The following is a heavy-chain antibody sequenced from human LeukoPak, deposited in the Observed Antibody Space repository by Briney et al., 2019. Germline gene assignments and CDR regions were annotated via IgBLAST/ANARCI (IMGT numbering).Heavy chain of an antibody. V-gene: IGHV3-11*01. CDR2: ISSSGSTT. Sequence: NPGGSLRLSCAASGFTFSDNYMSWIRQAPGKGLEWVSYISSSGSTTYYADSVKGRCTMSRDNAKNSLYLQMNSLRAEDTAVYYCARVGTIAAAGTVDYWGQGTLVTVSS. D-gene: IGHD6-13*01. CDR3: ARVGTIAAAGTVDY. CDR1: GFTFSDNY. J-gene: IGHJ4*02.